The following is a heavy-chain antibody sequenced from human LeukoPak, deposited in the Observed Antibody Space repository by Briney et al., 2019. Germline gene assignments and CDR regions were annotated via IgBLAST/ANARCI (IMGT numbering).Heavy chain of an antibody. CDR3: ATLDYYDSGGYYSDY. D-gene: IGHD3-22*01. V-gene: IGHV1-24*01. CDR1: GYTLTELS. CDR2: FDPEAGET. J-gene: IGHJ4*02. Sequence: ASVKASCKVSGYTLTELSMHWVRQAPGKGLEWMGGFDPEAGETFYAQKFQGRVTMTEDTSTDTAYMELSSLRSEDTAVYYCATLDYYDSGGYYSDYWGQGTLVTVSS.